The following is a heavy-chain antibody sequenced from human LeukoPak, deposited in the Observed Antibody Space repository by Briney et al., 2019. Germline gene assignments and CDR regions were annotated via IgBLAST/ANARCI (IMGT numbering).Heavy chain of an antibody. D-gene: IGHD3-10*01. CDR2: ISWNSGSI. Sequence: GGYLRLSCAASGFTFDDYAMHWVRQAPGKGLEWVSGISWNSGSIGYADSVKGRFTISRDNAKNSLYLQMNSLRAEDTALYYCAKDISTMIRGVYVDWGQGTLVTVSS. V-gene: IGHV3-9*01. J-gene: IGHJ4*02. CDR1: GFTFDDYA. CDR3: AKDISTMIRGVYVD.